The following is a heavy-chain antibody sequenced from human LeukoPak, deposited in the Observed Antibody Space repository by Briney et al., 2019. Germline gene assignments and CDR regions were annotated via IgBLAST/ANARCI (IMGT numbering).Heavy chain of an antibody. CDR1: GFTFSSYN. Sequence: GGSLRLSCAGSGFTFSSYNMNWVRQAPGKGLEWVASITSSGTYKYYAGSVKGRFTISRGNAKNSLFMEMNSLRVEDTAVYYCARDDGSYYDSSGSPDYWGQGTLVTVSS. V-gene: IGHV3-21*01. CDR3: ARDDGSYYDSSGSPDY. CDR2: ITSSGTYK. D-gene: IGHD3-22*01. J-gene: IGHJ4*02.